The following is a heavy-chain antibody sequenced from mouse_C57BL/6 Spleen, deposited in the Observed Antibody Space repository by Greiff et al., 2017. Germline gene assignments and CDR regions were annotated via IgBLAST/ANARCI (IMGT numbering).Heavy chain of an antibody. CDR3: YYGSRGYAMDY. CDR2: IHPNSGST. CDR1: GYTFTSYW. Sequence: QVQLQQPGAELVKPGASVKLSCKASGYTFTSYWMHWVKQRPGQGLEWIGMIHPNSGSTNYNEKFKSKATLTVDKSSSTAYMQLSSLTSEDSAVYYCYYGSRGYAMDYWGQGTSVTVSS. J-gene: IGHJ4*01. D-gene: IGHD1-1*01. V-gene: IGHV1-64*01.